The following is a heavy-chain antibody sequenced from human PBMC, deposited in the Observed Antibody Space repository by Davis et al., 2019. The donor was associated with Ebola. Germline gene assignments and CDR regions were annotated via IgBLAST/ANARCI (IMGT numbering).Heavy chain of an antibody. CDR1: GFRFSSHT. D-gene: IGHD6-13*01. CDR3: ANQALDSSSWYLFDY. CDR2: IYSGGST. J-gene: IGHJ4*02. V-gene: IGHV3-23*03. Sequence: PGGSLRLSCSASGFRFSSHTMNWVRQAPGKGLEWVSVIYSGGSTYYADSVKGRFTISRDNSKNTLYLQMNSLRAEDTAVYYCANQALDSSSWYLFDYWGQGTLVTVSS.